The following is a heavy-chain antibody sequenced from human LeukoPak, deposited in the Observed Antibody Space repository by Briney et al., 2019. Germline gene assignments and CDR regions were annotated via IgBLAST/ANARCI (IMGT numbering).Heavy chain of an antibody. D-gene: IGHD6-13*01. J-gene: IGHJ6*02. CDR3: ARVYRDSSRPRYYYYGMDV. V-gene: IGHV4-39*01. CDR1: GGSITSTSFY. Sequence: SETLSLTCTVSGGSITSTSFYWGWIRQPPGKGLAWLGSIYYSGSTYDNPSLKSRVTISVDRSKNQFSLKLSSVTAADTAVYYCARVYRDSSRPRYYYYGMDVWGQGTTVTVSS. CDR2: IYYSGST.